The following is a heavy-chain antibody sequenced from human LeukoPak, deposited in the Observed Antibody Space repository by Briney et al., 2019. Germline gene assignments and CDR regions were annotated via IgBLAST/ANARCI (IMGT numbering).Heavy chain of an antibody. D-gene: IGHD4-17*01. Sequence: GASVKVSCKASGYTFTSYGISWVRQAPGQGLEWMGWISAYNGNTNYAQKLQGRVTMTTDTSTSTAYMELRSLRSEDTAVYYCARGPPDYGDYSESYYYYYYMDVWGKGTTVTVSS. V-gene: IGHV1-18*01. J-gene: IGHJ6*03. CDR2: ISAYNGNT. CDR3: ARGPPDYGDYSESYYYYYYMDV. CDR1: GYTFTSYG.